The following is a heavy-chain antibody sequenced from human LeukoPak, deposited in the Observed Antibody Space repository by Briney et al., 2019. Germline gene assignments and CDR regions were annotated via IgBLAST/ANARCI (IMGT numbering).Heavy chain of an antibody. CDR2: INPNSGGT. CDR3: ARTNRELLGSDWFDP. V-gene: IGHV1-2*02. Sequence: ASVKVSCKASGYTFTGHYMHWVRQAPGQGLEWMGWINPNSGGTNYAQKFQGRVTMTRDTSISTAYMELSRLRSDDTAVYYCARTNRELLGSDWFDPWGQGTLVTVSS. CDR1: GYTFTGHY. D-gene: IGHD1-7*01. J-gene: IGHJ5*02.